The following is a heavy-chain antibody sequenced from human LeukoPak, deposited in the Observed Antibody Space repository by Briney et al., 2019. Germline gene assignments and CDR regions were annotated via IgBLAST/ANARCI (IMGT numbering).Heavy chain of an antibody. CDR3: AILAHTVVTQRRWFDP. D-gene: IGHD4-23*01. CDR2: FDPEDGET. Sequence: ASVKVSCKVSGYTLTESSMHWVRQAPGKGLEWMGGFDPEDGETIYAQKFQGRVTMTEDTSTDTAYMELSSLRSEDTAVYYCAILAHTVVTQRRWFDPWGQGTLVTVSS. V-gene: IGHV1-24*01. J-gene: IGHJ5*02. CDR1: GYTLTESS.